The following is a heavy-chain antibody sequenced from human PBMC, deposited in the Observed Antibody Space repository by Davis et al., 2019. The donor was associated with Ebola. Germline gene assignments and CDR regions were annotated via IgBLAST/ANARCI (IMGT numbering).Heavy chain of an antibody. J-gene: IGHJ4*02. Sequence: MPSETLSLTCTVSGGSISSYYWSWIRQPPGKGLEWIGYIYYSGSTNYNPSLKSRVTISVDTSKNQFSLKLSSVTAADTAVYYCARGGHRWLRLIDYWGQGTLVTVSS. CDR3: ARGGHRWLRLIDY. CDR1: GGSISSYY. CDR2: IYYSGST. V-gene: IGHV4-59*12. D-gene: IGHD5-12*01.